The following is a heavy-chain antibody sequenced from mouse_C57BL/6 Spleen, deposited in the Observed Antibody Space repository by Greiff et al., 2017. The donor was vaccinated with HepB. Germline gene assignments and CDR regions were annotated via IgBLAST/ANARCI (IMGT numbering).Heavy chain of an antibody. CDR1: GYTFTDYE. CDR2: IDPETGGT. J-gene: IGHJ3*01. Sequence: QVQLQQSGAELVRPGASVTLSCKASGYTFTDYEMHWVKQTPVHGLEWIGAIDPETGGTAYNQKFKGKAILTADKSSSTAYMELRSLTSEDSAVYYCTSEGNYYGSSYDAYWGQGTLVTVSA. CDR3: TSEGNYYGSSYDAY. D-gene: IGHD1-1*01. V-gene: IGHV1-15*01.